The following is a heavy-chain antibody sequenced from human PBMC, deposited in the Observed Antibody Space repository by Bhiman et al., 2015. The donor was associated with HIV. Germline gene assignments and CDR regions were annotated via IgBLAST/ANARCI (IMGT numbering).Heavy chain of an antibody. J-gene: IGHJ2*01. CDR1: GFTFDEYA. CDR2: ITWNSGYI. CDR3: AGDAFGGDYFYFDL. D-gene: IGHD3-10*01. Sequence: EVQLVESGGGLVQPGRSLRLSCAASGFTFDEYAMHWVRQGPGKGLEWVSGITWNSGYIDYADSVRGRFTISRDNSKNTLFLHMNSLRPDDTAVYYCAGDAFGGDYFYFDLWGRGTLVTVSS. V-gene: IGHV3-9*01.